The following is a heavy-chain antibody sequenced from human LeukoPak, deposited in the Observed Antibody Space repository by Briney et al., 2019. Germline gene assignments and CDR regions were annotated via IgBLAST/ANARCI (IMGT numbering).Heavy chain of an antibody. Sequence: GGSLRLSCAASGFTFSDCNMRWIRQAPGKGLEWVSSISRSGSTKYYADSVKGRFTISRDNAKNSLYLQMNSLRAEDTAVYYCARDGSYSSSWYYYHMDVWGKGTTVTVSS. CDR1: GFTFSDCN. D-gene: IGHD6-13*01. CDR2: ISRSGSTK. CDR3: ARDGSYSSSWYYYHMDV. V-gene: IGHV3-11*04. J-gene: IGHJ6*03.